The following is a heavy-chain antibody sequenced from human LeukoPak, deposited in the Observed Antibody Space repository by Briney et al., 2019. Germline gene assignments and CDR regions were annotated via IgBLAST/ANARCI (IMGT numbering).Heavy chain of an antibody. Sequence: PSETLSLTCTVSGGSISSFYWSWIRQPAGKGLEWIGRIYSSGSTDYNPSLKSRVTMSVDMSKNQFSLKLSSVTAADTAVYYCARDLRDTSGFSLTWFDPWGQGTLVTVS. D-gene: IGHD3-22*01. CDR3: ARDLRDTSGFSLTWFDP. CDR1: GGSISSFY. V-gene: IGHV4-4*07. J-gene: IGHJ5*02. CDR2: IYSSGST.